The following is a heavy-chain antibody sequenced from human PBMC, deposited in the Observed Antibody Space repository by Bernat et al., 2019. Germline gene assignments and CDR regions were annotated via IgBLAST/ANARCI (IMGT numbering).Heavy chain of an antibody. D-gene: IGHD3-22*01. CDR2: ISGSGGST. V-gene: IGHV3-23*04. CDR1: GFTFSSYA. Sequence: EVQLVESGGGLVQPGGSLRLSCAASGFTFSSYAMSWVRQAPGKGLEWVSAISGSGGSTYYADSVRGRFTISRDNSKNTLYLRMNSLRAEDTAVYYCAGLTMIVVAGGFDYWGQGTLVTVSS. J-gene: IGHJ4*02. CDR3: AGLTMIVVAGGFDY.